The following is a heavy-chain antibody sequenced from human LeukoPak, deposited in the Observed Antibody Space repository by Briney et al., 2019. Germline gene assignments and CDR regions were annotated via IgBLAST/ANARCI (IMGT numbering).Heavy chain of an antibody. Sequence: PGGSLRLSCAASGFTFSSYGMHWVRQAPGKGLEWVAFIRYDGSNKYCADSVKGRFTISRDNSKNTLYLQMNSLRAEDTAVYYCARAAEAMVRGVFDPWAREPWSPSPQ. D-gene: IGHD3-10*01. V-gene: IGHV3-30*02. CDR3: ARAAEAMVRGVFDP. CDR1: GFTFSSYG. J-gene: IGHJ5*02. CDR2: IRYDGSNK.